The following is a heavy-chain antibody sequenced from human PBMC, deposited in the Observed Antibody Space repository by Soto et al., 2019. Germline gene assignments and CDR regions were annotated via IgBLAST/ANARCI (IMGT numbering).Heavy chain of an antibody. J-gene: IGHJ3*02. D-gene: IGHD3-22*01. CDR3: ARGDYYDTSGPFSDAFDI. V-gene: IGHV3-7*04. CDR2: IKPDGSEK. CDR1: GFTFNTYW. Sequence: GGSLRLSCAASGFTFNTYWMSWVREAPGKGLEWVANIKPDGSEKWYVDSVKGRFTISRDNAKNSLYLQMNSLRAEDTAVYFCARGDYYDTSGPFSDAFDIWGQGTMVTVSS.